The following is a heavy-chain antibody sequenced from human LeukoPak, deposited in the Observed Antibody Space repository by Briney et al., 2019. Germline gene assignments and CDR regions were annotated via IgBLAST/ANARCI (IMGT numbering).Heavy chain of an antibody. CDR2: ISYDGSNK. CDR1: GFTFSSYA. V-gene: IGHV3-30-3*01. J-gene: IGHJ4*02. Sequence: GRSLILSCAASGFTFSSYAMHWVRQAPGKGLEWVAVISYDGSNKYYADSVKGRFTISRDNSKNTLYLQMNSLRAEDTAVYYCAREDNWGQGTLVTVSS. CDR3: AREDN.